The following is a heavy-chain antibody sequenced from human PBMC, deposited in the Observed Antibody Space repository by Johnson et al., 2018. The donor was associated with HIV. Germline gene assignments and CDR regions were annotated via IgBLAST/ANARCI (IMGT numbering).Heavy chain of an antibody. Sequence: VQLVESGGGLVQPGRFLRLSCAASGFSFDDYAMHWVRQAPGKGLEWVSGISWNSGNIAYADSVKGRFTISRDNAKNSMYLQMNSLRAEDTAVYYCARDAALRFLEWFDAFDIWGQGTMVTVSS. D-gene: IGHD3-3*01. CDR3: ARDAALRFLEWFDAFDI. CDR1: GFSFDDYA. CDR2: ISWNSGNI. J-gene: IGHJ3*02. V-gene: IGHV3-9*01.